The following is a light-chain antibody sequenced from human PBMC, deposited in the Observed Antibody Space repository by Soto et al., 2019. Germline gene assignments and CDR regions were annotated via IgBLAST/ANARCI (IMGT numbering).Light chain of an antibody. J-gene: IGKJ1*01. CDR1: RSILFTSDNKNY. V-gene: IGKV4-1*01. CDR2: WAS. CDR3: QQHYTTPRT. Sequence: IVMTQSPDSLAVSLGERATIHCKSSRSILFTSDNKNYLAWYQQKSGQPPRLLIYWASTRESGVPDRFSGRGSGTDFSLTISSLEAEDVAVYYCQQHYTTPRTFGQGTKVDIK.